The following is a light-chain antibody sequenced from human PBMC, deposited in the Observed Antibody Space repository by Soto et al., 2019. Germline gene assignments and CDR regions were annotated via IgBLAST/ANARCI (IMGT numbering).Light chain of an antibody. J-gene: IGKJ2*01. V-gene: IGKV1-5*03. CDR2: KAT. CDR1: QSITTW. CDR3: QQYNDYQYT. Sequence: DIEMMQSPSTLSASVGDRDTITCRASQSITTWLAWYQQKPGKAPKLLIYKATNVQTGVPSRFSGSGSGTEFSLTISSLQPEDFAIYYCQQYNDYQYTFGQGTRLEIK.